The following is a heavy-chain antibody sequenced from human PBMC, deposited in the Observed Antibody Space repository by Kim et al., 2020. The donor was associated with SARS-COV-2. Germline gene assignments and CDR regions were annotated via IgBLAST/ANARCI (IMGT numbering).Heavy chain of an antibody. D-gene: IGHD3-22*01. CDR1: GFTFSSYS. J-gene: IGHJ6*02. CDR3: ARWYYDSSGYPINYYYYYGMDV. V-gene: IGHV3-48*04. CDR2: ISSSSSTI. Sequence: GGSLRLSCAASGFTFSSYSMNWVRQAPGKGLEWVSYISSSSSTIYYADSVKGRFTISRDNAKNSLYLQMNSLRAEDTAVYYCARWYYDSSGYPINYYYYYGMDVWGQGTTVTVSS.